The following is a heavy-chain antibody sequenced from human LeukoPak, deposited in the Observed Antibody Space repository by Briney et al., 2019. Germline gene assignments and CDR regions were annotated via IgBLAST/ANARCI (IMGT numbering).Heavy chain of an antibody. CDR1: GYTFTGYY. D-gene: IGHD6-19*01. CDR2: INPSGGST. Sequence: GASVKVSCKASGYTFTGYYMHWVRQAPGQGLEWMGIINPSGGSTSYAQKFQGGVTMTRDTSTSTVYMELSSLRSEDTAVYYCARDRGYSSGWYYFDYWGQGTLVTVSS. J-gene: IGHJ4*02. CDR3: ARDRGYSSGWYYFDY. V-gene: IGHV1-46*01.